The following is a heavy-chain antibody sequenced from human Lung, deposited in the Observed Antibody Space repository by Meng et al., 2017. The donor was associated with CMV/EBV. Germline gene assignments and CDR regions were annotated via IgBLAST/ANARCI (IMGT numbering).Heavy chain of an antibody. J-gene: IGHJ4*02. D-gene: IGHD2-21*02. CDR3: VTDDLCSGGDCSVGY. V-gene: IGHV1-24*01. CDR2: FDPEDGET. Sequence: ASXXVSXKVSGYNLIELSMQWVRQAPGKGLEWMGGFDPEDGETIYAQKFQGRVTLTEDTSTNTAYMELRSLKSADTAVYYCVTDDLCSGGDCSVGYWGQGVLVTVSS. CDR1: GYNLIELS.